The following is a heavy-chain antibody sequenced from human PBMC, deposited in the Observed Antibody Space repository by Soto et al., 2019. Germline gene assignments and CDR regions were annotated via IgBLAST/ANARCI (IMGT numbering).Heavy chain of an antibody. CDR1: GFTFSSYW. J-gene: IGHJ4*02. CDR3: ARDVSSSWTVFDY. CDR2: IKQDGSEK. Sequence: PGGSLRLSCAASGFTFSSYWMSWVRQAPGKGLEWVANIKQDGSEKYYVDSVKGRFTISRDNVKNSLYLQMNSLRAEDTAVYYCARDVSSSWTVFDYWGQGTLVTVSS. V-gene: IGHV3-7*01. D-gene: IGHD6-13*01.